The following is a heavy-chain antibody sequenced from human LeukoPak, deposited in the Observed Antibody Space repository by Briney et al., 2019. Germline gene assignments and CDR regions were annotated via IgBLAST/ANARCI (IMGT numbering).Heavy chain of an antibody. J-gene: IGHJ4*02. CDR3: AKDGDDLTFYFDL. Sequence: GSSVKVSCKDSGGSFGVYGISWVRQAPGQGLEWMGGIIPISGTSHYAQKFQGRVTISADESTTTAYMELSSLKSDDTAVYYCAKDGDDLTFYFDLWGQGALVTVSS. V-gene: IGHV1-69*01. D-gene: IGHD4/OR15-4a*01. CDR2: IIPISGTS. CDR1: GGSFGVYG.